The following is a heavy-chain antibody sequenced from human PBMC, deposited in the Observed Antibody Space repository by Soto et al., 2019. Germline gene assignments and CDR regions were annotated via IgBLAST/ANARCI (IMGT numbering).Heavy chain of an antibody. CDR1: GGSVSSGSYY. CDR3: ALLITTSSHRLDP. J-gene: IGHJ5*02. Sequence: PSETLSLTCTVSGGSVSSGSYYWSWIRQPPGKGLEWIGYIYYSGSTNYNPSLKSRVTISVDTSKNQFSLKLSSVTAADTAVYYCALLITTSSHRLDPWGQGTLVTVSS. CDR2: IYYSGST. D-gene: IGHD3-22*01. V-gene: IGHV4-61*01.